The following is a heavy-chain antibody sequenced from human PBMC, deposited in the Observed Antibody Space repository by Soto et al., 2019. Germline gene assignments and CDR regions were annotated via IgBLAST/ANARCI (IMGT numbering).Heavy chain of an antibody. CDR1: GFTFSSYA. Sequence: PGGSLRLSCAASGFTFSSYAMHWVRQAPGKGLEWVAVISYDGSNKYYADSVKGRFTISRDNSKNTLYLQMNSLRAEDTAVYYCAREYICPPCPYYYYGMDVWGQGTTVTVSS. CDR3: AREYICPPCPYYYYGMDV. D-gene: IGHD1-20*01. CDR2: ISYDGSNK. V-gene: IGHV3-30-3*01. J-gene: IGHJ6*02.